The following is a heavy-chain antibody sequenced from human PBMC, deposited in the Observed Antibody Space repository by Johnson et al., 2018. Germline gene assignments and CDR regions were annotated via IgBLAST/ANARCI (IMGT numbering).Heavy chain of an antibody. CDR1: GYTFISYD. D-gene: IGHD2-15*01. V-gene: IGHV1-8*01. CDR2: MNPNSGNK. Sequence: VQLVETGAEVKKPGASVKVSCKASGYTFISYDINWVRQATGPGLEWMGWMNPNSGNKGYAHKFQGRVTMTRNTASNIAYMELSSLRSEDTAVYYCERAEYCTGGTCYVTPRFDYWGQGTLLTVSS. CDR3: ERAEYCTGGTCYVTPRFDY. J-gene: IGHJ4*02.